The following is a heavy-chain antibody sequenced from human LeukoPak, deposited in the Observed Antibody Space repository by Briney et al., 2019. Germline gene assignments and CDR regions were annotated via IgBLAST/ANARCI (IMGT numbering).Heavy chain of an antibody. CDR1: GFTFSSYA. D-gene: IGHD3-10*01. J-gene: IGHJ4*02. CDR2: INGGGVNT. CDR3: AKFGQGFGESFFDY. V-gene: IGHV3-23*01. Sequence: PGGSLRLSCAASGFTFSSYAMSWVRQAPGKGLEWVSTINGGGVNTHYADSVGGRFTISRDNSKNTLYLQMNSLRAEDTAVYYCAKFGQGFGESFFDYWGQGTLVTVSS.